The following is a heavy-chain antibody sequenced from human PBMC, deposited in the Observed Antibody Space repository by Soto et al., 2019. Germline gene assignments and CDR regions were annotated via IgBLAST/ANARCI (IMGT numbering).Heavy chain of an antibody. CDR3: ARDTSSGSAFDY. J-gene: IGHJ4*02. D-gene: IGHD1-26*01. V-gene: IGHV1-69*13. CDR1: GGTFSSYA. Sequence: ASVKVSCKASGGTFSSYAISWVRQAPGQGLEWMGGIIPIFGTANYAQKFRGRVTITADESTSTAYMELSSLRSEDTAVYYCARDTSSGSAFDYWGQGTLVTVSS. CDR2: IIPIFGTA.